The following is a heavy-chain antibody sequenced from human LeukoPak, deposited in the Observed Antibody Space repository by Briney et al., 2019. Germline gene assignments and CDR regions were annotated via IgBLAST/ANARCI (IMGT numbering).Heavy chain of an antibody. Sequence: PSETLSLTCTVSGGSISSYYWSWIRQPPGKGLEWLGNIYYSGSTIYNPSLQSRVTMSVDTSKNQFSLNLTSVTAADTAVYYCARAGGYGVRAFAIWGQGTMVTVSS. CDR2: IYYSGST. CDR1: GGSISSYY. D-gene: IGHD5-18*01. CDR3: ARAGGYGVRAFAI. V-gene: IGHV4-59*01. J-gene: IGHJ3*02.